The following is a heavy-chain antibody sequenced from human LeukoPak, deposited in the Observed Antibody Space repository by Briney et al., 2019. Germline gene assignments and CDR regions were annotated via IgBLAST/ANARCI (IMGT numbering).Heavy chain of an antibody. Sequence: SVKVSCKASGGTFSSYAISWVRQAPGQGLEWMGGIIPVFGTANYAQKFQGRVTITTDESTSTAYMELSSLRSEDTAVYYCARDGNKMGSSYYYYYMDVWGKGTTVTVSS. J-gene: IGHJ6*03. V-gene: IGHV1-69*05. D-gene: IGHD6-6*01. CDR3: ARDGNKMGSSYYYYYMDV. CDR1: GGTFSSYA. CDR2: IIPVFGTA.